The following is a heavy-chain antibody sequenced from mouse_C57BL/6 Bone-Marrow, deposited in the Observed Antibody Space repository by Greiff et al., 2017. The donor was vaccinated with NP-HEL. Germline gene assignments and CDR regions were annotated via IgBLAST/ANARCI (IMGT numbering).Heavy chain of an antibody. CDR3: ERRDYYGSSYDAMDY. Sequence: EVKLVESGGGLVQPGESLKLSCESNEYEFPSHDMSWVRKTPEKRLELVAAINSDGGSTYYPDTMERRFIISRDNTKKTLYLQMSNLRSEDTALYYCERRDYYGSSYDAMDYWGQGTSVTVSS. CDR2: INSDGGST. D-gene: IGHD1-1*01. V-gene: IGHV5-2*03. CDR1: EYEFPSHD. J-gene: IGHJ4*01.